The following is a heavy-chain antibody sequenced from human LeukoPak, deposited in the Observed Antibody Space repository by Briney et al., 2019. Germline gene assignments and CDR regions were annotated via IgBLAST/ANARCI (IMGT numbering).Heavy chain of an antibody. CDR3: ARSKTPRSSTIFGVVIKGGVFDP. J-gene: IGHJ5*02. D-gene: IGHD3-3*01. CDR1: VYTFSTYY. Sequence: GASVKVSCKASVYTFSTYYLHWLRQAPGQGLEWLGIINPSDGAASYAQKFQGRVTLTADTSTSTVYMELLSLRSEDTAMYYCARSKTPRSSTIFGVVIKGGVFDPWGQGTLVTVSS. CDR2: INPSDGAA. V-gene: IGHV1-46*01.